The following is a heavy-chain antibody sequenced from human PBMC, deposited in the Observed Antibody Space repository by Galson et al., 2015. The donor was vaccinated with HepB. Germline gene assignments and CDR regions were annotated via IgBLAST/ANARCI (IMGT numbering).Heavy chain of an antibody. D-gene: IGHD4-17*01. Sequence: SLRLSCAASGFIFSYYSMNWVRQAPGKGLEWVSSITSSASYIYYADSVEGRFTISRDNAKNSLYLQTNSLRAEDTAVYYCARTVNFDLWGRGTLVTVSS. J-gene: IGHJ2*01. CDR2: ITSSASYI. CDR3: ARTVNFDL. CDR1: GFIFSYYS. V-gene: IGHV3-21*01.